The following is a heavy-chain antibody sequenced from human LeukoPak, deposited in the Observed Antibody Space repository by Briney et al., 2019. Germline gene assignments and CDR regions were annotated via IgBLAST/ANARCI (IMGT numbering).Heavy chain of an antibody. CDR2: ISSSSTYI. V-gene: IGHV3-21*01. Sequence: GGSLRLSCAASGFTFSRYSMNWVRQAPGKGLEWVSSISSSSTYIYYAASVKARFTISRDNAKNSLYLQMDSLRAEDTAVYDCARDNDYGVDYWGQGTLVTVSS. CDR1: GFTFSRYS. CDR3: ARDNDYGVDY. D-gene: IGHD4-17*01. J-gene: IGHJ4*02.